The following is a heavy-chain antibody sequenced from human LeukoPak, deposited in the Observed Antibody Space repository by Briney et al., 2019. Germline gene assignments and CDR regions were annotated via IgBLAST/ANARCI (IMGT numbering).Heavy chain of an antibody. D-gene: IGHD3-22*01. Sequence: GGSLRLSCAASGFTLSSYGMHWVRQAPGKGLEWVAVIWYDGSNKYYADSVKGRFTISRDNSKNTLYLQMNSLRAEDTAVYYCARDYYYDSSGPFDYWGQGTLVTVSS. CDR2: IWYDGSNK. CDR1: GFTLSSYG. J-gene: IGHJ4*02. CDR3: ARDYYYDSSGPFDY. V-gene: IGHV3-33*01.